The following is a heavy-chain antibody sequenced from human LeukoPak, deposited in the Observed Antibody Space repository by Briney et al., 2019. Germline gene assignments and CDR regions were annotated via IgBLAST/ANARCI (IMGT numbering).Heavy chain of an antibody. CDR1: GYTFSDYY. CDR3: ARDIAVRGDRAFDI. J-gene: IGHJ3*02. V-gene: IGHV3-11*01. D-gene: IGHD3-10*01. CDR2: ISSSGSTI. Sequence: GGSLRLSCAASGYTFSDYYMSWIRQAPGKGLEWVSYISSSGSTIYYADSVKGRFTISRDNAKNSLYLQMNSLRAEDTAVYYCARDIAVRGDRAFDIWGQGTMVTVSS.